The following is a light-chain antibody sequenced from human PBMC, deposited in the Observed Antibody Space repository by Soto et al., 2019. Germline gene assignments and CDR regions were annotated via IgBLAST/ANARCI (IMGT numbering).Light chain of an antibody. CDR1: QGISSY. CDR3: QEYNTYSCA. J-gene: IGKJ1*01. Sequence: IQLTLSPSSLSASVGDRVTITFLASQGISSYLAWYQQKPGKAPKLLIYAASTLQSGVPSRFSGSGSGTEFALTITSLQPDDFAAYHCQEYNTYSCAFGEGTKVDNK. V-gene: IGKV1-9*01. CDR2: AAS.